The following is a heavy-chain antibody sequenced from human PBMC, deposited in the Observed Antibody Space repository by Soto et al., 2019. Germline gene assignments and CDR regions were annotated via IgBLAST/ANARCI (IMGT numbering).Heavy chain of an antibody. V-gene: IGHV1-8*01. CDR2: MNPNSGNT. CDR1: GYTFTRYD. J-gene: IGHJ5*02. D-gene: IGHD5-12*01. CDR3: ASGLGYNGYDLTDLP. Sequence: QVQLGQSGAEVKKPGASVKVSCKASGYTFTRYDINWLRQATGQGLEWMGWMNPNSGNTGYAHKFQGRVTMTRNTSISTAYMWLSSLRSKDAAVYYCASGLGYNGYDLTDLPWGQGTLVTVAS.